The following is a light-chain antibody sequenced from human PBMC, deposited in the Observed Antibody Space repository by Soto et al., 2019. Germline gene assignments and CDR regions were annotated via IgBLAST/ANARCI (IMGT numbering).Light chain of an antibody. J-gene: IGKJ1*01. CDR1: QGISSA. CDR2: DAS. V-gene: IGKV1-13*02. CDR3: QQFNSYLRT. Sequence: AIQLTQSPSSLSASVGDRVTITCRASQGISSALAWYQQKPGKPPKLLIYDASSLESGVPSRVSGSGSGTDFTLPISSLQPEDFATYYCQQFNSYLRTFGQGTKVEIK.